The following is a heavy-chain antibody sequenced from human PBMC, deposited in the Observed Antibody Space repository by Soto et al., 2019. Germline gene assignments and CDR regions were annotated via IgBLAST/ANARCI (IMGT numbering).Heavy chain of an antibody. D-gene: IGHD5-18*01. CDR2: ISYDVNNK. V-gene: IGHV3-30-3*01. Sequence: QVQLVESGGGVVQPGRSLRLSCAASGFTFSSYAMHWVRQAPGKGLEWVAVISYDVNNKYYADSVKGRFTISRDNSKSTLYLQMNSLGPKDTALYFCASARGYSTFQYGFRFDYWGQGSLVTVSS. CDR3: ASARGYSTFQYGFRFDY. J-gene: IGHJ4*02. CDR1: GFTFSSYA.